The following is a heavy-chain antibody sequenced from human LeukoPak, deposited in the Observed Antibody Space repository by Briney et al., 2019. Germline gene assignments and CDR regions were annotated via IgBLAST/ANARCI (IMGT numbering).Heavy chain of an antibody. Sequence: PSETLSFTCTVSGGSISSYYWSWIRQPPGKGLEWIGYIYYSGSTNYNPSLKSRVTISVDTSKNQFSLKLSSVTAADTAVYYCARELAGGAAGFDYWGQGTLVTVSS. J-gene: IGHJ4*02. D-gene: IGHD6-13*01. CDR3: ARELAGGAAGFDY. CDR1: GGSISSYY. CDR2: IYYSGST. V-gene: IGHV4-59*01.